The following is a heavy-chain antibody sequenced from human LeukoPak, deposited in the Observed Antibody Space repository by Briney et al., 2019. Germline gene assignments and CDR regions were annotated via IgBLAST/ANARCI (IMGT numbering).Heavy chain of an antibody. CDR3: ARGQRRRYSYGLGGFDY. D-gene: IGHD5-18*01. V-gene: IGHV3-30-3*01. J-gene: IGHJ4*02. CDR1: GFTFSSYA. CDR2: ISYDGSNK. Sequence: GGSLRLSCAASGFTFSSYAMHWVRQAPGKGLEWVAVISYDGSNKYYADSVKGRFTISRDNSKNTLYLQMNSLRAEDTAVYYCARGQRRRYSYGLGGFDYWGQGTLVTVSS.